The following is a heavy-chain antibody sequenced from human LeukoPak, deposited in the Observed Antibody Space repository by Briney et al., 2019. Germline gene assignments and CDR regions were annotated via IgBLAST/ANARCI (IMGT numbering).Heavy chain of an antibody. CDR3: AGSMVRGVIIPDY. V-gene: IGHV5-51*01. D-gene: IGHD3-10*01. CDR1: GYSFTSYW. CDR2: IYPGDSDT. J-gene: IGHJ4*02. Sequence: GESLKISCKGSGYSFTSYWIAWVRQMPGKGLEWMGIIYPGDSDTRYSPSFQGQVTISADKSISTAYLQWSSLKASDTAMYYCAGSMVRGVIIPDYWGQGTPVTVSS.